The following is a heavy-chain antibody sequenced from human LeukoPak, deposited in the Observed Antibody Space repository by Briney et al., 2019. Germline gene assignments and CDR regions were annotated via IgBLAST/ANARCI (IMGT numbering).Heavy chain of an antibody. CDR1: GLTFRSYA. Sequence: GVSLTLSCAAFGLTFRSYAMMWLRQAPGEGREGVSLIYSGDSTYYPDSVKGRFIISRHHSKHTLYLQMDRLRAEDTAVYYCSRDRHCIGSTCYGLWGQGTRVTVSS. CDR3: SRDRHCIGSTCYGL. V-gene: IGHV3-66*01. CDR2: IYSGDST. D-gene: IGHD2-2*01. J-gene: IGHJ4*02.